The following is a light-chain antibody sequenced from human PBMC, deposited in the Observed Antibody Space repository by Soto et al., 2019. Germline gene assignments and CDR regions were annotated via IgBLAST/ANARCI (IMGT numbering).Light chain of an antibody. J-gene: IGLJ3*02. V-gene: IGLV1-47*01. CDR2: KIN. CDR3: ASWDDSLSGPV. Sequence: QSALTQPPSASGTPGQRVTISCSGSSSNIGSNYVYWYQQLPGAAPKLLIYKINQRPSGVPDRFSGSKSGTSASLAISGLRSEDEADYHCASWDDSLSGPVFGGGTKLTVL. CDR1: SSNIGSNY.